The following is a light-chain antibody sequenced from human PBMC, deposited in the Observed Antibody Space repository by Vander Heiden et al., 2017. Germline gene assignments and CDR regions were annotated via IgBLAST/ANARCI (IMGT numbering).Light chain of an antibody. J-gene: IGKJ2*01. CDR1: QSVLHSSNNKNY. V-gene: IGKV4-1*01. Sequence: DIVMTQSPDSLAVSLGERATINCKSSQSVLHSSNNKNYLAWYQQKPGQPPKLLIYWASTRESGVPDRFSGSGSGTDFTLAISNLQAEDVAVYYCQQYYTTPHTFGQGTKLEIK. CDR2: WAS. CDR3: QQYYTTPHT.